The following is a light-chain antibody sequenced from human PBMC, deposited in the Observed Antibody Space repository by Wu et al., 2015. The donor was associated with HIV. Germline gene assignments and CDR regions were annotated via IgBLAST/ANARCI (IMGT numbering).Light chain of an antibody. CDR1: QSVAAPH. CDR3: HHHAGSSQT. CDR2: GTF. Sequence: ENVLTQSPGTLSVSPGQTVTLSCRASQSVAAPHLAWYQQKPGQRPRLLVYGTFNRATAVPDRFNGSGSGTHFTLTISRLELEDFGIYYCHHHAGSSQTFGRGTKLE. V-gene: IGKV3-20*01. J-gene: IGKJ2*01.